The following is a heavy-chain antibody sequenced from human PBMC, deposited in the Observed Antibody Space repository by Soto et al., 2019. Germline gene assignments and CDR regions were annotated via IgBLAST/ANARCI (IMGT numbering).Heavy chain of an antibody. D-gene: IGHD3-10*01. CDR2: IYYGGRT. CDR3: ARGAFTMVRGVPIWYYGMDV. V-gene: IGHV4-39*01. J-gene: IGHJ6*02. Sequence: SETLSLTCTVSGVSVSTNTQYWGWIRQSPGKGLEWIGSIYYGGRTYYNPSLKSLVTISVDTSKNQFSLRLSSVTAADTAVYYCARGAFTMVRGVPIWYYGMDVWGQGTTVTVSS. CDR1: GVSVSTNTQY.